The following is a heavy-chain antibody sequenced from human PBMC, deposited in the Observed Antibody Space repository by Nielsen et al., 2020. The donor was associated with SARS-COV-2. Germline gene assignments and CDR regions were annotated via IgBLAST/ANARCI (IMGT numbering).Heavy chain of an antibody. CDR3: ATWTYPQHYWYFDL. J-gene: IGHJ2*01. CDR2: IYYSGST. D-gene: IGHD1-7*01. Sequence: LRLSCTVSGGSISSGDYYWSWIRQPPGKGLEWIGYIYYSGSTYYNPSLKSRVTISVDTSKNQFSLKLSSVTAADTAVYYCATWTYPQHYWYFDLWGRGTLVTVSS. CDR1: GGSISSGDYY. V-gene: IGHV4-30-4*01.